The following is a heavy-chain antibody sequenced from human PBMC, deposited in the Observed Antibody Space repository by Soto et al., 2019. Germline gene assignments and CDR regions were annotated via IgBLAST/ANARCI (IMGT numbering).Heavy chain of an antibody. CDR3: ARESLRSSGWYYFDY. D-gene: IGHD6-19*01. CDR1: GFTFSSHW. J-gene: IGHJ4*02. Sequence: EVQLVESGGGLVQPGGSLRLSCAASGFTFSSHWMHWVRQAPGKGLVWVSRINSDGSSTSYADSVKGRFTISRDNAKNTLYLQMNSLRAEDKAVYYCARESLRSSGWYYFDYWGQGTLVTVSS. V-gene: IGHV3-74*01. CDR2: INSDGSST.